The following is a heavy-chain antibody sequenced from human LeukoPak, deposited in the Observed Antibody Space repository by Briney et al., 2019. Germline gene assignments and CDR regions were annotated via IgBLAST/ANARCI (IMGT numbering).Heavy chain of an antibody. CDR3: ARGHSSGWYRGWFDP. CDR1: GGSFSGYY. J-gene: IGHJ5*02. Sequence: ASETLSLTCAVYGGSFSGYYWSWIRQPPGKGLEWIGEINHSGSTNYNPSLKSRVTISVDTSKNQFSLKLSSVTAADTAVYYCARGHSSGWYRGWFDPWGQGTLVTVSS. D-gene: IGHD6-19*01. V-gene: IGHV4-34*01. CDR2: INHSGST.